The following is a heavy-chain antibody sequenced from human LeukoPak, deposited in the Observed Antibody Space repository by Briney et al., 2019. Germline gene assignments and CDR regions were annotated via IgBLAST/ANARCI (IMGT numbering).Heavy chain of an antibody. CDR1: GYTFTSYG. J-gene: IGHJ4*02. Sequence: GASVKVSCKASGYTFTSYGISWVRRAPGQGLEWMGWISAYNGNTNYAQKLRGRVTMTTDTSTSTAYMELRSLRSDDTAVYYCARDQDKAGVAGLDMGYWGQGTLVTVSS. D-gene: IGHD3-3*01. CDR3: ARDQDKAGVAGLDMGY. V-gene: IGHV1-18*01. CDR2: ISAYNGNT.